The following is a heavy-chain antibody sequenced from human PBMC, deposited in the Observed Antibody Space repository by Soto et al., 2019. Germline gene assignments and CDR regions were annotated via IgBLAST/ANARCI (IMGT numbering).Heavy chain of an antibody. CDR2: IIPIFATA. Sequence: QVQLVQSGAEVKKPGSSVKVSCKASGGTFSSYAISWVRQAPGQRLEWMGGIIPIFATANYAQKFQGRVTITADESTSTAYMELSSLGSEDTAVYYCARGPIVVVTAIPRRYSYYYYGMDVWGQGTTVTVSS. D-gene: IGHD2-21*02. CDR1: GGTFSSYA. CDR3: ARGPIVVVTAIPRRYSYYYYGMDV. V-gene: IGHV1-69*01. J-gene: IGHJ6*02.